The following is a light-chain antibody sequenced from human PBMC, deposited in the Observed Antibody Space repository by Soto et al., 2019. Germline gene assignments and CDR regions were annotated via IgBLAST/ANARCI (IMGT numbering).Light chain of an antibody. V-gene: IGKV4-1*01. J-gene: IGKJ1*01. CDR2: WAS. Sequence: DIVMTQSPDSLAVSLGERTTIHCKSSQSLLYSSNNKNYLAWYQQKPEQPPKLLIYWASTRESGVPDRFSGSRSGTDFTLTISGLQADDVAVYYCQQYYSAPWTFGQGTKVEIK. CDR3: QQYYSAPWT. CDR1: QSLLYSSNNKNY.